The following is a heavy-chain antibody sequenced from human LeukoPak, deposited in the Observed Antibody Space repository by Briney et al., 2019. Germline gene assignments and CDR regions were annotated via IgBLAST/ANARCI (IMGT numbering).Heavy chain of an antibody. CDR1: GYSISSGYY. CDR2: INHSGST. CDR3: ARGGGY. Sequence: PSETLSLTCAVSGYSISSGYYWSWIRQPPGKGLEWIGEINHSGSTNYNPSLKSRVTISVDTSKNQFSLKLSSATAADTAVYYCARGGGYWGQGTLVTVSS. V-gene: IGHV4-34*01. J-gene: IGHJ4*02.